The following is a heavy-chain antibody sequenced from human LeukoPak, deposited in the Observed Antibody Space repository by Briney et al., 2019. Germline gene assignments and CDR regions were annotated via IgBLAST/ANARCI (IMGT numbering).Heavy chain of an antibody. CDR2: IYYSGST. D-gene: IGHD6-19*01. J-gene: IGHJ4*02. V-gene: IGHV4-59*01. CDR1: GGSISSYY. CDR3: ARDLLSTAGYFDY. Sequence: PSETLSLTCTVSGGSISSYYWSWIRQPPGKGLEWIGYIYYSGSTNYNPSLKSRVTISVDTSKNQFSLNLSSVTAAGTAVYYCARDLLSTAGYFDYWGQGTLVTVSS.